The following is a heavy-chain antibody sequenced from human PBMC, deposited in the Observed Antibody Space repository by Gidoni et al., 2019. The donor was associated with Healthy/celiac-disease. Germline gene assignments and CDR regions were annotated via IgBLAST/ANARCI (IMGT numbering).Heavy chain of an antibody. J-gene: IGHJ6*02. CDR3: AKRADMVRGDYYGMDV. V-gene: IGHV3-23*01. CDR1: YA. D-gene: IGHD3-10*01. Sequence: YAMSWVRQAPGKGLEWVSAISGSGGSTYYADSVKGRFTISRDNSKNTLYLQMNSLRADDTAVYYCAKRADMVRGDYYGMDVWGQGTTVTVSS. CDR2: ISGSGGST.